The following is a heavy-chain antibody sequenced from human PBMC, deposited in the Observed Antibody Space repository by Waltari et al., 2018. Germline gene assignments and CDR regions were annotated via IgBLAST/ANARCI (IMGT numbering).Heavy chain of an antibody. CDR1: GSSISSGRYY. Sequence: QVQLQESGPGLVKPSQTLSLTCTVSGSSISSGRYYWSWIRQTAGKGPEAIGDPYPSGGTNYNPTLKSRVTISVDTSKNQFSLKLSSVTAADTAVYYGAGGSRSSSTFDYWGQGTLVTVSS. CDR3: AGGSRSSSTFDY. J-gene: IGHJ4*02. V-gene: IGHV4-61*09. CDR2: PYPSGGT. D-gene: IGHD6-13*01.